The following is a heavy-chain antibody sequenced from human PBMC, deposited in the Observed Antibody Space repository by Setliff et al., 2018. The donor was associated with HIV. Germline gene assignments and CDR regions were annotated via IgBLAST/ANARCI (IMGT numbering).Heavy chain of an antibody. CDR1: GGSVSSRGYY. V-gene: IGHV4-61*08. Sequence: SETLSLTCTVSGGSVSSRGYYWGWIRQPPGKGPEWIGYIYYSGSTNYNPSLKSRVTISVDTSKNQFSLKLSSVTAADTAVYYCARDRVGGNYYYMDVWGKGTTVTVSS. CDR3: ARDRVGGNYYYMDV. CDR2: IYYSGST. J-gene: IGHJ6*03. D-gene: IGHD1-26*01.